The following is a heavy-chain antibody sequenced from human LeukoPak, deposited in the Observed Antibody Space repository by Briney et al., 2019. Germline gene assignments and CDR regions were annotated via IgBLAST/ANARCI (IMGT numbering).Heavy chain of an antibody. J-gene: IGHJ5*02. CDR2: SNPNSGGT. CDR3: ARDRSTMVRRVRPNWFDP. CDR1: GYTFTGYY. Sequence: ASVKVSCKASGYTFTGYYMHWVRQAPGQGLEWMGRSNPNSGGTNYAQKFQGRVTMTRDTSISTAYMELSRLRSDDTAVYYCARDRSTMVRRVRPNWFDPWGQGTLVTVSS. D-gene: IGHD3-10*01. V-gene: IGHV1-2*06.